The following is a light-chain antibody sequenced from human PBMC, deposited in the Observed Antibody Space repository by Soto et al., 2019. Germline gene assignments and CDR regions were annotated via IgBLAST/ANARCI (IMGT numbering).Light chain of an antibody. CDR2: KAS. V-gene: IGKV1-5*03. Sequence: DIQMTQSPSTLSASVGDRVTITCRASQNLNNWLAWFQQKPGKAPTLLIYKASGLESGVPSRFSDSGSGTEFTLTISSLQPDDFSTYYCQQYNSYPWTFGQGTKVEIK. CDR3: QQYNSYPWT. CDR1: QNLNNW. J-gene: IGKJ1*01.